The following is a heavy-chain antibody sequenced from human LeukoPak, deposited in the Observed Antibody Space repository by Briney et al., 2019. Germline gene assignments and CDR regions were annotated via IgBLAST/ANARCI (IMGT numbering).Heavy chain of an antibody. Sequence: GGSLRLSCAASGFTFSSYSMNWVRQAPGKGLEWVSYISSSSSTIYYADSVKGRFTISRDNAKNSLYLQMNSLRAEDTAVYYCARVYPKDSSGLNWFDPWGQGTLVTVSS. CDR3: ARVYPKDSSGLNWFDP. CDR1: GFTFSSYS. D-gene: IGHD3-22*01. CDR2: ISSSSSTI. J-gene: IGHJ5*02. V-gene: IGHV3-48*04.